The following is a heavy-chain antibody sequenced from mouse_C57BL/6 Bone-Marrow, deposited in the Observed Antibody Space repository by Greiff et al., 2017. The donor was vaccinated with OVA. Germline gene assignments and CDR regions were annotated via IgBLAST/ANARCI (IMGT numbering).Heavy chain of an antibody. D-gene: IGHD3-1*01. CDR3: ARKGL. Sequence: VKLMESGAELARPGASVKLSCKASGYTFTSYGISWVKQRTGQGLEWIGEIYPRSGNTYYNEKFKGKATLTADKSSSTAYMELRSLTSEDSAVYFWARKGLWGQGTLVTVSA. J-gene: IGHJ3*01. V-gene: IGHV1-81*01. CDR1: GYTFTSYG. CDR2: IYPRSGNT.